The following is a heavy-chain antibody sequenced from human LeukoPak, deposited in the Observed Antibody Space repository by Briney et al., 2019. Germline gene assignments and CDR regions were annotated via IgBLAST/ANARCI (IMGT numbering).Heavy chain of an antibody. V-gene: IGHV4-59*11. CDR1: GGSISRHY. CDR2: IFYSGDT. Sequence: SETLSLTCSVSGGSISRHYWSWVRQAPGKGLEWIGYIFYSGDTNYSPSLKRRVTISVDTSKNQFSLRLTSVTAADTAVYFCARVGEEAMVIYFDYWGQGTLVTVSS. CDR3: ARVGEEAMVIYFDY. J-gene: IGHJ4*02. D-gene: IGHD5-18*01.